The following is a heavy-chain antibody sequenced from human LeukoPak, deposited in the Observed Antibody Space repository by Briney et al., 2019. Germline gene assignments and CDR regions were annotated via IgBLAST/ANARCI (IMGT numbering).Heavy chain of an antibody. Sequence: SETLSLTCTVSGVSISSYYWSWIRQPPGKGLEWIGYIIDNGNTNYNPSLKSRITISVDTSKNQFSLKLSSVTAADTAVYYCVRHGGSYSLDYWGQGTLVTVSS. CDR1: GVSISSYY. D-gene: IGHD1-26*01. V-gene: IGHV4-59*08. CDR3: VRHGGSYSLDY. CDR2: IIDNGNT. J-gene: IGHJ4*02.